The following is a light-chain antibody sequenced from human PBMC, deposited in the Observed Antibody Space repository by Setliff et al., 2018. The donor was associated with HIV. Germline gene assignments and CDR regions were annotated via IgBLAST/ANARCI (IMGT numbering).Light chain of an antibody. CDR1: SSNIGAGYD. V-gene: IGLV1-40*01. Sequence: QSALAQPPSVSGAPGQRVTISCTGSSSNIGAGYDVHWYQQLPGTAPKLLIYGNNNRPSGVPDRFSGSKSCTSASLAITGLQAEDEADYYCQSYDSSLSGYVFGTGTKVTVL. J-gene: IGLJ1*01. CDR2: GNN. CDR3: QSYDSSLSGYV.